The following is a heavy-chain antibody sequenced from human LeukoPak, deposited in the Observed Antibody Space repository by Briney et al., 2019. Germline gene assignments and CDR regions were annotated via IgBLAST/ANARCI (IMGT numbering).Heavy chain of an antibody. CDR1: GFTVSSNY. D-gene: IGHD3-10*01. J-gene: IGHJ5*02. CDR3: ARAPWGSSYASGSYYWFDP. CDR2: IFSGGST. V-gene: IGHV3-66*01. Sequence: GGSLRLSCAASGFTVSSNYMSWVRQAPGKGLEWVSVIFSGGSTYYADSVKGRFTISRDNSKNTLYLQMNSLRDEDTAVYYCARAPWGSSYASGSYYWFDPSGQGTLVTVSS.